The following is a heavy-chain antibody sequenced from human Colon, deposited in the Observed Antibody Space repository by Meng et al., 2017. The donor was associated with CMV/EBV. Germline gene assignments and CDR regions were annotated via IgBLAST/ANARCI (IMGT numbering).Heavy chain of an antibody. CDR2: INHSGST. V-gene: IGHV4-34*01. CDR3: ARRSPGVRWFDP. Sequence: GSLRLSCAVYGGSFSGYYWSWIRQPPGKGLEWIGVINHSGSTNYNPSLKSRVTISVDTSKNQFSLKLSSVTAADTAVYYCARRSPGVRWFDPWGQGTLVTVSS. CDR1: GGSFSGYY. J-gene: IGHJ5*02. D-gene: IGHD3-10*01.